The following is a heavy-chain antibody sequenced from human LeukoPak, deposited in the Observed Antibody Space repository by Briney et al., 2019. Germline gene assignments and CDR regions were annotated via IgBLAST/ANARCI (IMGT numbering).Heavy chain of an antibody. CDR1: GGSISSYY. D-gene: IGHD6-19*01. J-gene: IGHJ4*02. CDR2: IYYSGST. CDR3: ASQFSSGWSAFDY. Sequence: SETLSLTCTVSGGSISSYYWSWIRQPPGKGLEWIGSIYYSGSTYYNPSLKSRVTISVDTSKNQFSLKLSSVTAADTAVYYCASQFSSGWSAFDYWGQGTLVTVSS. V-gene: IGHV4-39*07.